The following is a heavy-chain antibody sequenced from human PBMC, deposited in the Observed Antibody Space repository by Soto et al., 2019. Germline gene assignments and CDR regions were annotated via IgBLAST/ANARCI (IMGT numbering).Heavy chain of an antibody. CDR3: ENGGFVDGDYMHHVMDV. CDR1: GNSMFNYY. CDR2: VYTDGTA. J-gene: IGHJ6*02. V-gene: IGHV4-4*07. Sequence: QVHLQESGPGLVKPSGTLSLICTVSGNSMFNYYWSWIRQPAGKGLEWIGRVYTDGTAIYNPSLKSRVTMSVDRSKNQFSLNVNSVTAADAAVYYCENGGFVDGDYMHHVMDVWGQGATVIVS. D-gene: IGHD4-17*01.